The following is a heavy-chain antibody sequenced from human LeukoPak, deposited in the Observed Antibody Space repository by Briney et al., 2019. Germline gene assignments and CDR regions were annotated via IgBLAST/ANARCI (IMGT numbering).Heavy chain of an antibody. Sequence: VASVKVSCTASGYTFTGYYMHWVRQAPGQGLEWMGWINPNSGGTNYAQKFQGRVTMTRDTSISTAYMELSRLRSDETAVYYCAIVPRRYSSSWTYFDYWGQGTLVTVSS. CDR2: INPNSGGT. J-gene: IGHJ4*02. CDR3: AIVPRRYSSSWTYFDY. V-gene: IGHV1-2*02. D-gene: IGHD6-13*01. CDR1: GYTFTGYY.